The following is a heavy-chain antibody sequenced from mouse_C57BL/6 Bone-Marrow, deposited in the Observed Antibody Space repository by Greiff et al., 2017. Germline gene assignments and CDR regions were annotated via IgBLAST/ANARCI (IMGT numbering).Heavy chain of an antibody. Sequence: EVQLQQSGAELVRPGASVKLSCTASGFNIKDDYMPWVKQRPEQGLEWIGWIDPENGDTEYASKFQGKATITADTSSNTAYLQLSSLTSDDTAVYYCTKGLTTFDYWGQGTTLTVSS. CDR1: GFNIKDDY. CDR2: IDPENGDT. D-gene: IGHD1-1*01. V-gene: IGHV14-4*01. J-gene: IGHJ2*01. CDR3: TKGLTTFDY.